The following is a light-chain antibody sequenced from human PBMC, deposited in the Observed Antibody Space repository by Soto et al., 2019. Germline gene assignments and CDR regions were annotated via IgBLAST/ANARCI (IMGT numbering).Light chain of an antibody. CDR1: QSISTW. V-gene: IGKV1-5*01. CDR3: QQYNDYIT. CDR2: AAS. Sequence: DTKLTQSPYTLSASIGDRVTLTCRASQSISTWLAWYQQKPGKAPKLLIYAASTLENGVPTRFSGTGSETEFTLTVSSLQPDDSATYYCQQYNDYITFGQGTRLEIK. J-gene: IGKJ5*01.